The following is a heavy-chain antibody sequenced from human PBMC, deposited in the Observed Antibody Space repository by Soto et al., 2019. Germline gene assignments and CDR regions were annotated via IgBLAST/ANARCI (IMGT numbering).Heavy chain of an antibody. CDR3: AGVDNSAFDP. J-gene: IGHJ5*02. CDR2: IYHSGST. Sequence: SETLSPTCAASGCSISRGGYSWSWIRQPPGKGLEWIGYIYHSGSTYYNPSLKSRVTISVDRSKNQFSLKLSSVTAADTAVYYCAGVDNSAFDPWGQGTLVTVSS. D-gene: IGHD5-12*01. CDR1: GCSISRGGYS. V-gene: IGHV4-30-2*01.